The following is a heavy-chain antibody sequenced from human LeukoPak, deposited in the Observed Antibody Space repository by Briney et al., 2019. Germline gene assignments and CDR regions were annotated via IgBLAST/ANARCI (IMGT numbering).Heavy chain of an antibody. CDR1: GGTFSSYA. Sequence: ASVKVSCKASGGTFSSYAISWVRQAPGQGLEWMGRIIPILGIANYAQKFQGRVTITADKSTSTAYMELSSLRSEDTAVYYCARDLEGGWGAYYFDYWGQGTLVTVSS. CDR2: IIPILGIA. CDR3: ARDLEGGWGAYYFDY. D-gene: IGHD6-19*01. J-gene: IGHJ4*02. V-gene: IGHV1-69*04.